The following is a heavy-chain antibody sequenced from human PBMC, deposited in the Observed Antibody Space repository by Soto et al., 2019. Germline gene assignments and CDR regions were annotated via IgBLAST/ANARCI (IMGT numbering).Heavy chain of an antibody. J-gene: IGHJ5*02. Sequence: ASVKVSCKASGFTFTSSAVQWVRQARGQRLEWIGWIVVGSGNTNYAQKFQERVTITRDMSTSTAYMELSGLRSEDTAVYYCAADPGYCSGGRCPFGQGTLVTVSS. D-gene: IGHD2-15*01. CDR2: IVVGSGNT. V-gene: IGHV1-58*01. CDR1: GFTFTSSA. CDR3: AADPGYCSGGRCP.